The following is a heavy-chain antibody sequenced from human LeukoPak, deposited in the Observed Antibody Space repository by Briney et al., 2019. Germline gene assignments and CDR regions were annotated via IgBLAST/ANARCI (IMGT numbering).Heavy chain of an antibody. CDR3: ARLPGYCSSNSCYKMTIPFDY. CDR2: ISYVGNNK. Sequence: GGSLRLSCAASGFTFSSYNIHWVRQAPGKGLEWVAVISYVGNNKYDADSVKGRFTISRDNSQNTLYLQMNSLRAEDTAVYYCARLPGYCSSNSCYKMTIPFDYWGQGTLVTVSS. V-gene: IGHV3-30-3*01. CDR1: GFTFSSYN. D-gene: IGHD2-2*02. J-gene: IGHJ4*02.